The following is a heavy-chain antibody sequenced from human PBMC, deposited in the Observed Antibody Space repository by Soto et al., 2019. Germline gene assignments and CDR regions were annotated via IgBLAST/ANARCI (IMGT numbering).Heavy chain of an antibody. V-gene: IGHV1-69*13. CDR3: GRGRYYYDSSGS. Sequence: SVKVSCKASGGTFSSYAISWVRQAPGQGLEWMGGIIPIFGTANYAQKLQGRVTITADESTSTAYMEMSSLRSEDTAVYYCGRGRYYYDSSGSWGQGTLVTVSS. CDR1: GGTFSSYA. D-gene: IGHD3-22*01. CDR2: IIPIFGTA. J-gene: IGHJ5*02.